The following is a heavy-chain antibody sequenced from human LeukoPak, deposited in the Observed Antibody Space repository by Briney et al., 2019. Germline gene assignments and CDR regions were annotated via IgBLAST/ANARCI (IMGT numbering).Heavy chain of an antibody. CDR3: ARGYVGGNSRDAFDI. Sequence: ASVKVSCKASGGTFSSYTISWVRQAPGQGLEWMGRINPILGIANYAQKFQGRVTITADKSTSTAYMELSSLRSEDTAVYYCARGYVGGNSRDAFDIWGQGTMVTVSS. D-gene: IGHD4-23*01. CDR1: GGTFSSYT. J-gene: IGHJ3*02. CDR2: INPILGIA. V-gene: IGHV1-69*02.